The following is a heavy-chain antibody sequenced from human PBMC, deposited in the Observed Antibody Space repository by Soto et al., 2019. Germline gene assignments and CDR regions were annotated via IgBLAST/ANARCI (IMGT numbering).Heavy chain of an antibody. D-gene: IGHD3-3*01. Sequence: VQLVESGGGLVPPGGSLRLSCVASGFSFSNYNMNWVRQAPGKGLEWVSYITDSSDTVHYADSVRGRFTISRDNAESSLYLQMNSLRDEDTAVYFCARDFGHGYYLDYWGRGTLVTVSS. J-gene: IGHJ4*02. V-gene: IGHV3-48*02. CDR2: ITDSSDTV. CDR1: GFSFSNYN. CDR3: ARDFGHGYYLDY.